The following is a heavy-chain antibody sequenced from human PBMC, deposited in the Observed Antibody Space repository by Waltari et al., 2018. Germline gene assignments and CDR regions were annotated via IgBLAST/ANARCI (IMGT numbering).Heavy chain of an antibody. Sequence: EVQLLESGGGLIQPGGSLRLSCAASGFTFSSYVMSWVRQAPGKGLEWVSAIMGIGGNTYYADSVKGRFTISRDNSKNTVYLQMNSLRAEDTAVYYCAKDRTGPYSITALDSWGQGTLVTVSS. CDR2: IMGIGGNT. J-gene: IGHJ4*02. D-gene: IGHD4-4*01. V-gene: IGHV3-23*01. CDR3: AKDRTGPYSITALDS. CDR1: GFTFSSYV.